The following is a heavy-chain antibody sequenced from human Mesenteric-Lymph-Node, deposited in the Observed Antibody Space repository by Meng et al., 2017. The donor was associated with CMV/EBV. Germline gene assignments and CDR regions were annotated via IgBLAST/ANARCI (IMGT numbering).Heavy chain of an antibody. CDR2: IYPGDSDT. V-gene: IGHV5-51*01. D-gene: IGHD3/OR15-3a*01. CDR3: ATQTGLGNDAFDI. CDR1: GFTFSIYW. Sequence: GESLKISCAASGFTFSIYWMSWVRQAPGQGLEWVGIIYPGDSDTRYNPSFQGQVTISADKSITTAYLHWSSVKASDTAVYYCATQTGLGNDAFDIWGQGTMVTVSS. J-gene: IGHJ3*02.